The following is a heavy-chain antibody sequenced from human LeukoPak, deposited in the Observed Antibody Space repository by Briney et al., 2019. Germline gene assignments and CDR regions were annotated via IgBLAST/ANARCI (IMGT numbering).Heavy chain of an antibody. V-gene: IGHV3-23*01. J-gene: IGHJ4*02. CDR3: AKDRDSGYEGFDY. Sequence: GGSLRLSCAASGYTFSDFSVNWVRQAPGKGLEWVSAISGSGGSTYYADSVKGRFTISRDNSKNTLYLQMNSLRAEDTAVYYCAKDRDSGYEGFDYWGQGTLVTVSS. CDR2: ISGSGGST. CDR1: GYTFSDFS. D-gene: IGHD5-12*01.